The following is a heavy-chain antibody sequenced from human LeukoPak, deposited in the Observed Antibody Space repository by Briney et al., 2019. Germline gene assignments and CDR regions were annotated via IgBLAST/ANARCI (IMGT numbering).Heavy chain of an antibody. CDR1: GGTFSSYA. J-gene: IGHJ4*02. Sequence: SVKVSCKASGGTFSSYAISWVRQAPGQGLEWKGGIIPIFGTANYAQKFQGRVTFTADKSTSTAYMELSSLRSEDTAVYYCARSPGLVVITGNFDYWGQGTLVTVSS. CDR2: IIPIFGTA. V-gene: IGHV1-69*06. D-gene: IGHD3-22*01. CDR3: ARSPGLVVITGNFDY.